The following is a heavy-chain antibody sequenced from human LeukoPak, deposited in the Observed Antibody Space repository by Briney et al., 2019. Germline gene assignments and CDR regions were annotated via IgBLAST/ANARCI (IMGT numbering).Heavy chain of an antibody. CDR1: GYTFTSYY. J-gene: IGHJ4*02. D-gene: IGHD3-10*01. CDR3: ARDPHYYGSGSYFCDY. Sequence: LVASVKVSCKASGYTFTSYYMHWVRQAPGQGLEWMGIINPSGGSTSYAQKFQGRVTMTRDTSTSTVYMELSSLRSEDTAVYYCARDPHYYGSGSYFCDYWGQGTLVTVSS. CDR2: INPSGGST. V-gene: IGHV1-46*01.